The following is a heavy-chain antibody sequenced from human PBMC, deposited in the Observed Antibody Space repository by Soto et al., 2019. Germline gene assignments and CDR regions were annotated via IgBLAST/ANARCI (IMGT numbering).Heavy chain of an antibody. Sequence: PGGSLRLSCAASGFTFRNSAMAWVRQAPGKGLEWVSGFDGGGYPHYADSVKGRFTISRDTSGNTVYLQMNSLRVEDTAVYYCANAPKLDLWGQGTLVTVSS. V-gene: IGHV3-23*01. CDR1: GFTFRNSA. CDR2: FDGGGYP. CDR3: ANAPKLDL. J-gene: IGHJ4*02.